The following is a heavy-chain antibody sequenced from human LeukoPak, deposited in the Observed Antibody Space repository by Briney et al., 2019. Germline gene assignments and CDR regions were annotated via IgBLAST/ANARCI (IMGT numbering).Heavy chain of an antibody. J-gene: IGHJ3*02. V-gene: IGHV3-30*18. CDR2: ISYDGSNK. D-gene: IGHD3-10*01. CDR3: AKASGVPWADYAFDI. Sequence: GGSLRLSCAASGFTFSSYGMHWVRQAPGRGLEWVAVISYDGSNKYYADSVKGRFTISRDNSKNTLYLQMNSLRAEDTAVYYCAKASGVPWADYAFDIWGQGTMVTVSS. CDR1: GFTFSSYG.